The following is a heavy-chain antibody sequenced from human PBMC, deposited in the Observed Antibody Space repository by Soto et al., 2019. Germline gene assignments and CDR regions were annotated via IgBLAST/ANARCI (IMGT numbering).Heavy chain of an antibody. D-gene: IGHD3-16*01. V-gene: IGHV1-18*01. J-gene: IGHJ6*02. CDR1: GYIFTSYG. CDR2: INTYNGKT. CDR3: AMVDVYVTPSPQDV. Sequence: ASMKVSCKTSGYIFTSYGIAWARQAPGQGLEWMGWINTYNGKTNYAQNLQGRVTLSTDTSTSTAYMELRSLRSNDTAIYYCAMVDVYVTPSPQDVWGQGTTVTVSS.